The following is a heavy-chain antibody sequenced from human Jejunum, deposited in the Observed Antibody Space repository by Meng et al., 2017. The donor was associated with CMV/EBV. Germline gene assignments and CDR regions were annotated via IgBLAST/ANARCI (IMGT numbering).Heavy chain of an antibody. CDR1: SLSSYF. J-gene: IGHJ4*02. V-gene: IGHV4-59*01. CDR3: ARVPAELGSTSDYYYFDS. D-gene: IGHD6-25*01. Sequence: SLSSYFWTWLRQPPGKGLEWIGYVYYSGTTTYNPSLRSRVAISIDTSKNQFSLKVNSLTAADTAVYYCARVPAELGSTSDYYYFDSWGQGTLVTVSS. CDR2: VYYSGTT.